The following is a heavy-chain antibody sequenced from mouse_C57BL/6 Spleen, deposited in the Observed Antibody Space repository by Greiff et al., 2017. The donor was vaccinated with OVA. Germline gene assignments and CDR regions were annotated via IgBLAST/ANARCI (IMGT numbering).Heavy chain of an antibody. CDR2: IYPGGGYT. CDR1: GYTFTNYW. Sequence: VMLVESGAELVRPGTSVKMSCKASGYTFTNYWIGWAKQRPGHGLEWIGDIYPGGGYTNYNEKFKGKATLTADKSSSTAYMQFSSLTSEDSAIYYCARLSGTEDYFDYWGQGTTLTVSS. J-gene: IGHJ2*01. D-gene: IGHD4-1*01. V-gene: IGHV1-63*01. CDR3: ARLSGTEDYFDY.